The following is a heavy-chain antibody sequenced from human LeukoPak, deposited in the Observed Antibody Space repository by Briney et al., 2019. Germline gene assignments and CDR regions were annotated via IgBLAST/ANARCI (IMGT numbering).Heavy chain of an antibody. J-gene: IGHJ6*03. D-gene: IGHD6-13*01. V-gene: IGHV4-61*02. CDR2: IYTSGST. Sequence: SQTLSLTCTVSGGSISSGSYYWSWIRQPAGKGLEWIGRIYTSGSTNYNPSLKSRVTMSVDTSKNQFSLKLSSVTAADTAVYYCARGAAATEDYYMDVWGKGTTVTVSS. CDR1: GGSISSGSYY. CDR3: ARGAAATEDYYMDV.